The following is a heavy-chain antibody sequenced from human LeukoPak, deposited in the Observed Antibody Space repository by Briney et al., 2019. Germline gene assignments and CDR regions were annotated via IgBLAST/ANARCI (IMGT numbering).Heavy chain of an antibody. CDR1: GFAFSSYA. CDR3: ARALYSNYYFDY. D-gene: IGHD4-11*01. J-gene: IGHJ4*02. CDR2: ISYDGSNK. Sequence: GGSLRLSCAASGFAFSSYAMHWVRQAPGKGLEWVAVISYDGSNKYYADSVKGRFTISRDNSTNTLYLQMNSLRAEDTAVYYCARALYSNYYFDYWGQGTLVTVSS. V-gene: IGHV3-30*01.